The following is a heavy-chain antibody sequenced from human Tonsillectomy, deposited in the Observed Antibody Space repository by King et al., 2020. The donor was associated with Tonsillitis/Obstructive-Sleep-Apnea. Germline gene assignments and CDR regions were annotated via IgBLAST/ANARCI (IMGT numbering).Heavy chain of an antibody. V-gene: IGHV3-23*04. CDR2: VSVRGGST. D-gene: IGHD3-3*01. Sequence: VQLVESGGGSVQPGGSLRLFCAASGFTFSNHVMSWVRQAPGKGLEWISSVSVRGGSTLYADSVKGRFTIHRDNSKNTLYLQMDSLRVDDTAVYYCAKGPPDFWGLVEHWGQGTVVTVYS. J-gene: IGHJ1*01. CDR3: AKGPPDFWGLVEH. CDR1: GFTFSNHV.